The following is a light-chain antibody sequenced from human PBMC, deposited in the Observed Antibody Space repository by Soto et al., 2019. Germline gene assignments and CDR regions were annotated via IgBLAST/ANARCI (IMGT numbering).Light chain of an antibody. CDR3: QQSYSTPRT. Sequence: DIQMTQSPSSLSASVGDRVTITCRASQSISTYLNRYQQKVGKAPKLLIYGASSLQRGVPSRFSGSGSGTDFTLTISSLQPEDFATYYCQQSYSTPRTFGQGTKLEIK. V-gene: IGKV1-39*01. CDR1: QSISTY. CDR2: GAS. J-gene: IGKJ2*02.